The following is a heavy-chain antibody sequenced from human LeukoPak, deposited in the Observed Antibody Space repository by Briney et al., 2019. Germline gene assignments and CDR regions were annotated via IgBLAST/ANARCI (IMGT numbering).Heavy chain of an antibody. V-gene: IGHV3-21*01. CDR1: GFTFSSYS. J-gene: IGHJ4*02. Sequence: PGGSLRLSCAASGFTFSSYSMNWVRQAPGKGLEWVSSISSSSSYIYYADSVKGRFTISRDNAKNSLYLRMNSLRAEDTAVHYCARDGQYCGGDCYLLDYWGQGTLVTVSS. D-gene: IGHD2-21*02. CDR3: ARDGQYCGGDCYLLDY. CDR2: ISSSSSYI.